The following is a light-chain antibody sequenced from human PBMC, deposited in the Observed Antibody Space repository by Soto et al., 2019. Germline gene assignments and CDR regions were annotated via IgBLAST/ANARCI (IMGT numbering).Light chain of an antibody. CDR2: RVS. V-gene: IGKV2-30*01. CDR1: QSLVYSDGTTH. Sequence: DVVMTQSPLSLPVTLGQPASISCRSSQSLVYSDGTTHLNWFHKRPGQSPRRLIYRVSNRDSGVPDRFSGSGSGTDFTLKISRVEAEDVGVYYCMQGTHWLYTFGQGTKLEI. CDR3: MQGTHWLYT. J-gene: IGKJ2*01.